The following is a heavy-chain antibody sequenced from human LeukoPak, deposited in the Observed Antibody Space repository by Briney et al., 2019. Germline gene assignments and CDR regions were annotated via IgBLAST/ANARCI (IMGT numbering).Heavy chain of an antibody. Sequence: GGSLRLSCAASGLTFSNYGMHWVRQAPGKGLEWVAVIWYDGSNKYYTDSVKGRFTISRDNSKNTLYLQMNSLRVEDTAVYYCARWGSGKSFDYWGQGTLVTVSS. V-gene: IGHV3-33*01. CDR1: GLTFSNYG. J-gene: IGHJ4*02. CDR3: ARWGSGKSFDY. D-gene: IGHD3-10*01. CDR2: IWYDGSNK.